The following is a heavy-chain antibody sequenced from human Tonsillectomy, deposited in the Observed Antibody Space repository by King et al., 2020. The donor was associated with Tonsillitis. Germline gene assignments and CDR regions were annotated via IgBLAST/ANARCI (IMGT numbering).Heavy chain of an antibody. V-gene: IGHV4-30-2*01. Sequence: QLQESGSGLVKPSQTLSLTCAVSGASISNDGFSWSWIRQPPGKGLEWIGYIYYGDNTDYNPSLKSRVSISMYRSKNQFSLKLSSVTAADTAVYYCAKSSAEGYDAFDIWGQGTMVTVAS. J-gene: IGHJ3*02. CDR3: AKSSAEGYDAFDI. CDR1: GASISNDGFS. CDR2: IYYGDNT. D-gene: IGHD3-22*01.